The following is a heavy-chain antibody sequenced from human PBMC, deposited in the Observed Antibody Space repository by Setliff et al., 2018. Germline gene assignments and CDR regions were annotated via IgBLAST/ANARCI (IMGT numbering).Heavy chain of an antibody. CDR2: IISNSLTI. J-gene: IGHJ4*02. CDR1: GFNFNPYN. V-gene: IGHV3-48*01. CDR3: ARDEVNCSGSKCYSGFDS. D-gene: IGHD2-15*01. Sequence: GGSLRLSCEASGFNFNPYNMNWVRQAPGKGLEWVSYIISNSLTIHYADSVRGRFTVSRDNARNSLYLQMNNLRAEDTAVYYCARDEVNCSGSKCYSGFDSWGQGTLVTVSS.